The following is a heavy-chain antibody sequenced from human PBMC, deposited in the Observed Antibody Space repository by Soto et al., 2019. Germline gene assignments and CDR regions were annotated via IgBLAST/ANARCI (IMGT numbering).Heavy chain of an antibody. V-gene: IGHV1-46*01. CDR3: ARDILAAGSDALDI. J-gene: IGHJ3*02. Sequence: QMQLVQSGAEVKKPGASVTVSCKASGYTFTRHYIHWVRPAPGQGLEWMGIINSSGGHTYYAQKFPGKVALVSDTSTRTVYMELSSLSSEDTAVYYCARDILAAGSDALDIWGQGTMVTVSS. CDR1: GYTFTRHY. CDR2: INSSGGHT. D-gene: IGHD6-13*01.